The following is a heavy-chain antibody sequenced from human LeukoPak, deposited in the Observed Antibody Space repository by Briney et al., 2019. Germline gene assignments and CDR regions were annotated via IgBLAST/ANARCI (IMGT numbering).Heavy chain of an antibody. CDR3: ARDGAGTRQDY. D-gene: IGHD1-1*01. CDR1: GYTFTGYY. J-gene: IGHJ4*02. Sequence: GASVKVSCKASGYTFTGYYIHWVRQAPGQGLEWMGWIDPNSGGTNYAQKFLGRVTMTRDTFISTAYMELSRLRSDDTAVYYCARDGAGTRQDYWRQGTLVTVSS. CDR2: IDPNSGGT. V-gene: IGHV1-2*02.